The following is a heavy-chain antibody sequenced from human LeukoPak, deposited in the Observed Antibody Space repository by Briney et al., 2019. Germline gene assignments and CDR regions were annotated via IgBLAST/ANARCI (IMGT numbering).Heavy chain of an antibody. D-gene: IGHD6-13*01. CDR2: ISSSSSYI. CDR3: ARGPTGSSWYVWVDY. Sequence: GGSLRLSCAASGFNFSSYSMNRVRQAPGKGLEWVSSISSSSSYIYYADSVKGRFTISRDSAKNSLYLQMNSLRAGDTALYYCARGPTGSSWYVWVDYWGQGTLVTVSS. J-gene: IGHJ4*02. V-gene: IGHV3-21*01. CDR1: GFNFSSYS.